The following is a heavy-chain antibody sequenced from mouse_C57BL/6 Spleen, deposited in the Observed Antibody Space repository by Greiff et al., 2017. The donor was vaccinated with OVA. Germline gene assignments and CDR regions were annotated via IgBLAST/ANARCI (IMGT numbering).Heavy chain of an antibody. Sequence: QVQLQQPGAELVKPGASVKMSCKASGYTFTSYWITWVKQRPGQGLEWIGDIYPGSGSTNYNEKFKSKATLTVDTSSSTAYMQLSSLTSEDSAVDYCARVYYDYDGEFAYWGQGTLVTVSA. CDR2: IYPGSGST. CDR1: GYTFTSYW. D-gene: IGHD2-4*01. J-gene: IGHJ3*01. CDR3: ARVYYDYDGEFAY. V-gene: IGHV1-55*01.